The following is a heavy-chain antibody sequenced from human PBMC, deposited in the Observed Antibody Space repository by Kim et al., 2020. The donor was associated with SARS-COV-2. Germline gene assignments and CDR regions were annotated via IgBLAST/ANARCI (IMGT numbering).Heavy chain of an antibody. V-gene: IGHV3-66*01. CDR3: SRVYFINWFDP. J-gene: IGHJ5*02. D-gene: IGHD1-26*01. CDR1: GLIVSGNY. Sequence: GGSLRLSCAASGLIVSGNYMSWVRQAAGKGLEWVSVIYSDGSPSYIDSVKGRFTISRDNSKNTLYLQMNSLRAEDTAVYYCSRVYFINWFDPWGQGTLVTVSA. CDR2: IYSDGSP.